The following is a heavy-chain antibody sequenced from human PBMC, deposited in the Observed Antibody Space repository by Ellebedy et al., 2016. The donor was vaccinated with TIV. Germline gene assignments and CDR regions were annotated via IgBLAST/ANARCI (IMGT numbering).Heavy chain of an antibody. V-gene: IGHV1-8*01. CDR1: GYTFTSYD. Sequence: AASVKVSCKASGYTFTSYDINWVRQATGQGLEWMGWMNPDSGNTAYAQKFQGRVTMTRDTSTSTVYMEVSSLRSEDTAVYYCARDLGRNSNYLEYWGQGTPVTVSS. CDR2: MNPDSGNT. D-gene: IGHD4-11*01. J-gene: IGHJ4*02. CDR3: ARDLGRNSNYLEY.